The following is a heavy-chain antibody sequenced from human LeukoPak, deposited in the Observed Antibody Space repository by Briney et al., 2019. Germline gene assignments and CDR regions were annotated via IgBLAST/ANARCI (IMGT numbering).Heavy chain of an antibody. V-gene: IGHV3-53*01. D-gene: IGHD3-3*01. CDR2: IYCGGIT. CDR3: ARVITVFGGFDP. Sequence: GGSLRLSCAASGFIVSLNHMTWVRQAPGRGLEWVSVIYCGGITYDADSGRGRFTISRDYSNNTLYLKMNNVRADDTAVYYCARVITVFGGFDPWGQGTLVTVSS. J-gene: IGHJ5*02. CDR1: GFIVSLNH.